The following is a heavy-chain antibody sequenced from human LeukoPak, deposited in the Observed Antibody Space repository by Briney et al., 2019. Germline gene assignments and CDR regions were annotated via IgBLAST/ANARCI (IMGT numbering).Heavy chain of an antibody. J-gene: IGHJ4*02. Sequence: PSETLSLTCTVSGGSISSRDYYWSRIRQPPGKGLEWIGYIYYSGSTYYNPSLKSRVTISVDTSKNQFSLKLSSVTAADTAVYYCARGLYDCSSTSCHPRFDYWGQGTLVTVSS. D-gene: IGHD2-2*01. CDR3: ARGLYDCSSTSCHPRFDY. CDR1: GGSISSRDYY. V-gene: IGHV4-30-4*08. CDR2: IYYSGST.